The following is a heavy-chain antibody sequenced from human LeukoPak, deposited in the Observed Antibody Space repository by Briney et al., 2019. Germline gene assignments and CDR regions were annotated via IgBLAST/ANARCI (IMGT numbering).Heavy chain of an antibody. CDR3: ARGGEYYYDGSGWFDP. CDR1: GGSISSGGYY. J-gene: IGHJ5*02. Sequence: SQTLSLTCTVSGGSISSGGYYWSWIRQHPGKGLEWIGYIYYSGSTYYNPSLKSRVTISVDTSKNQFSLKLSSVTAADTAVYYCARGGEYYYDGSGWFDPWGQGTLVTVSS. D-gene: IGHD3-22*01. CDR2: IYYSGST. V-gene: IGHV4-31*03.